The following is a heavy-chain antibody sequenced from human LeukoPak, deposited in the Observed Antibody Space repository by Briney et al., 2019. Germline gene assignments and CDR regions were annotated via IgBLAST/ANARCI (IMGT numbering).Heavy chain of an antibody. CDR2: ISAYNGNT. V-gene: IGHV1-18*01. CDR1: GYTFTTYG. J-gene: IGHJ5*02. CDR3: ARDLIAARPGWFDP. D-gene: IGHD6-6*01. Sequence: ASVKVSCKASGYTFTTYGINWVRQAPGQGLEWMGWISAYNGNTNYAQKFQDRVTMTTDTSTSTAYMELRSLRSDDTAVYYCARDLIAARPGWFDPWGQGTLVTDSS.